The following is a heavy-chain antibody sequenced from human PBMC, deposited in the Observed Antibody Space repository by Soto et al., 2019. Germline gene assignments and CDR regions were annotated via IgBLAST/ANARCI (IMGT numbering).Heavy chain of an antibody. D-gene: IGHD6-6*01. CDR2: IWYDGSNK. Sequence: HPGGSLRLSCAASGFTFSSYGMHWVRQAPGKGLEWVAVIWYDGSNKYYADSVKGRFTISRDNSKNTLYLQMNSLRAEDTAVYYCAADLWQLVGVGYFDYWGQGTLVTVSS. CDR1: GFTFSSYG. CDR3: AADLWQLVGVGYFDY. J-gene: IGHJ4*02. V-gene: IGHV3-33*01.